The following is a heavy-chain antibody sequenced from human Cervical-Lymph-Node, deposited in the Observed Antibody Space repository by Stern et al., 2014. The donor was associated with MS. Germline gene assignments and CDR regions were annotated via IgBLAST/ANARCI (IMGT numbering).Heavy chain of an antibody. V-gene: IGHV4-59*08. J-gene: IGHJ6*02. D-gene: IGHD4-17*01. CDR2: IYYTGTT. CDR3: ARFPTVRYGMDV. CDR1: GGSISFYY. Sequence: QLQLQESGPGLVKASETLSLTCSVSGGSISFYYWNWMRQPPGKGLEWIGYIYYTGTTNYNPSLNSRVTIFSDKTNNQASLKLTSLTAADTAVYYCARFPTVRYGMDVWGQGTAVAVSS.